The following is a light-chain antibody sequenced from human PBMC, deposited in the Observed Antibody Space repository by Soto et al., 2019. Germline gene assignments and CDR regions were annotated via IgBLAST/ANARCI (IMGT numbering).Light chain of an antibody. CDR1: RGHSSYA. CDR2: LNSDGSH. CDR3: QTWGTGIGV. J-gene: IGLJ2*01. Sequence: QSVLTQSPSASASLGASVKLTCTLSRGHSSYAIAWHQQQPEKGPRYLMKLNSDGSHSKGDGIPDRFSGSSSGAERYLTIPSLQSEDEADYYCQTWGTGIGVFGGGTKVTVL. V-gene: IGLV4-69*01.